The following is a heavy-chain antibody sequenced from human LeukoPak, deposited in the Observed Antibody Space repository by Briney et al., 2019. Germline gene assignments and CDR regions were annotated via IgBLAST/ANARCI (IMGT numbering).Heavy chain of an antibody. CDR3: AKGTGFHYYMDV. CDR1: GFSFNFYG. CDR2: IRYDGTNQ. V-gene: IGHV3-30*02. Sequence: GGSLRLSCEASGFSFNFYGMHWVRQAPGKGLEWVAFIRYDGTNQYYADSVRGRFTISRDNSKNTLYLQMNSLRPEDTAVYSCAKGTGFHYYMDVWGKGTTVTISS. J-gene: IGHJ6*03.